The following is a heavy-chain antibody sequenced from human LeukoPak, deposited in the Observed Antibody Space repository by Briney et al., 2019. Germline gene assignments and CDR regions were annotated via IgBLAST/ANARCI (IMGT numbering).Heavy chain of an antibody. CDR3: AKDQLIIPGAFDI. V-gene: IGHV3-23*01. CDR1: GFTFSSYA. CDR2: ISGSGGST. J-gene: IGHJ3*02. D-gene: IGHD3-16*01. Sequence: QSGGCLRLSCPASGFTFSSYAMSWVRQAPGEGLGWVSAISGSGGSTYYADSVRGRFTISRDNSKNTLYLQMNSLRAEDTAVYYCAKDQLIIPGAFDIWGQGTMVTVSS.